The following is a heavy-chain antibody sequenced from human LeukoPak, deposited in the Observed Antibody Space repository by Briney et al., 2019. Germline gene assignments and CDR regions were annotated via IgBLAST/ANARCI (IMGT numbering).Heavy chain of an antibody. V-gene: IGHV4-34*01. D-gene: IGHD6-13*01. J-gene: IGHJ4*02. Sequence: SETLSLTCAVYGGSFSGYCWSWIRQPPGKGLEWIGEINHSGSTNYNPSLKSRVTISVDTSKNQFSLKLSSVTAADTAVYYCARGRNGYSSSWYVNYWGQGTLVTVSS. CDR2: INHSGST. CDR3: ARGRNGYSSSWYVNY. CDR1: GGSFSGYC.